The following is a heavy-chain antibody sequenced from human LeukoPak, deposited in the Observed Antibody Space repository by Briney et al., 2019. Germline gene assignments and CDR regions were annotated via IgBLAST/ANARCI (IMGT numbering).Heavy chain of an antibody. CDR3: AKSSSVAGTGIDY. Sequence: PGGSLRLSCAASGFTFDEYAMHWVRQAPGKGLEWVSGISWNSGSIGYADSVKGRFTISRDNAKNSLYLQMNSLRAEDTALYYCAKSSSVAGTGIDYWGQGTLVTVSS. CDR2: ISWNSGSI. D-gene: IGHD6-19*01. J-gene: IGHJ4*02. V-gene: IGHV3-9*01. CDR1: GFTFDEYA.